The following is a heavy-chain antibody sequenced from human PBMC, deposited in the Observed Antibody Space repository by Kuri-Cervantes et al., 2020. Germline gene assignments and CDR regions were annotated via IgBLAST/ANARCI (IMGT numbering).Heavy chain of an antibody. CDR2: IYSSGST. CDR1: GYSIGTNYF. CDR3: ARNYGDYPHDAFDI. Sequence: SETLSLTCAVFGYSIGTNYFWDWIRQSPGKGLEWIGRIYSSGSTSYNPSLKSRVNISVDKSKKQFSLKLSSVTAADTAVYYCARNYGDYPHDAFDIWGQGTMVTVSS. V-gene: IGHV4-38-2*01. J-gene: IGHJ3*02. D-gene: IGHD4-17*01.